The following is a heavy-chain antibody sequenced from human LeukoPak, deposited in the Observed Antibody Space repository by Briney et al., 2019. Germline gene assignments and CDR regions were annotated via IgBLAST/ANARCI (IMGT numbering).Heavy chain of an antibody. CDR3: AVSLTTGGIFDY. V-gene: IGHV3-21*01. Sequence: KAGGSLRLSCAASGFTFSSYTINWARQAPGKGLEWVSSISSGSSYIYYADSVKGRFTISRDNSKNSLSLQLSSLRAVDTAVYYCAVSLTTGGIFDYWGQGTLVTVSS. CDR2: ISSGSSYI. J-gene: IGHJ4*02. CDR1: GFTFSSYT. D-gene: IGHD1/OR15-1a*01.